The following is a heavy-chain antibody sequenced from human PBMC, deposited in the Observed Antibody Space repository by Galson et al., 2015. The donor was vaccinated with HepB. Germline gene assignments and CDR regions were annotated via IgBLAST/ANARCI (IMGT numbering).Heavy chain of an antibody. D-gene: IGHD2-2*01. CDR3: TRLDCSSTSCPMGEDY. Sequence: SLRLSCAASGFSFSGSAMHWVRQASGKGLEWVGRIRSKPNSYATACAASVKGRFTISRDDSKNTAYLQMNSLKTEDTAVYYCTRLDCSSTSCPMGEDYWGQGTLVTVSS. V-gene: IGHV3-73*01. CDR1: GFSFSGSA. CDR2: IRSKPNSYAT. J-gene: IGHJ4*02.